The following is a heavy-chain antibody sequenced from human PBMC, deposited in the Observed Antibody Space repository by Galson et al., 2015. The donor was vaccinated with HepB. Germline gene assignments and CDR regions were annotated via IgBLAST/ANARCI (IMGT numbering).Heavy chain of an antibody. J-gene: IGHJ6*02. Sequence: SLRLSCAASGFTFDDNAMHWVRQAPGKGLEWVSGISWNSGSIGYADSVQGRFTISRDNAKNSLYLQMNCLRAEDTALYYCAKSGGVGRVWVTGSGMDVWGQGTTVTVSS. CDR1: GFTFDDNA. CDR3: AKSGGVGRVWVTGSGMDV. CDR2: ISWNSGSI. D-gene: IGHD3-16*01. V-gene: IGHV3-9*01.